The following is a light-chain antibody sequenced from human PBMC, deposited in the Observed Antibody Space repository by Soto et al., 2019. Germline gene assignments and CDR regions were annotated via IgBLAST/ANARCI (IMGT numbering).Light chain of an antibody. J-gene: IGKJ5*01. CDR2: HAS. CDR3: QQYVNSPGT. CDR1: QSVTSTY. V-gene: IGKV3-20*01. Sequence: EIVLTQSPGTLSLSPGERATLSCRASQSVTSTYLAWYQQKPGQAPRLLIYHASSRAAGIPDRFSGSGSGADFTLTISRLEPEDFAVYYCQQYVNSPGTFGQGTRLEI.